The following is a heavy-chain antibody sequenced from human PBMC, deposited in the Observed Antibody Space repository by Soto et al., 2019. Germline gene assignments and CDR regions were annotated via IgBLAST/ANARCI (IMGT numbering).Heavy chain of an antibody. D-gene: IGHD3-22*01. CDR3: TRSDYDTSGYTDY. J-gene: IGHJ4*02. V-gene: IGHV3-11*01. CDR1: GFAFSAYY. CDR2: ISESGTTI. Sequence: QVHLMESGGGLVKPGGSLRLSCAASGFAFSAYYMSWIRQAPGKGLEWLSYISESGTTIYYADSVKGRFTISRDNAKNSLYLQMNSQRVEDTAVYYCTRSDYDTSGYTDYWGQGTLVTVSS.